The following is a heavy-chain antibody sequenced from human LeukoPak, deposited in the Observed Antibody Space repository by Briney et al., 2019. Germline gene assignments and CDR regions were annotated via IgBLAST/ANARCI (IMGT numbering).Heavy chain of an antibody. V-gene: IGHV4-34*01. Sequence: SETLSLTCAVYGGSFSGYYWSWIRQPPGKGLEWIGEINHSGSTNYNPSLKSRVTISVDTSKNQFSLKLSSVTAADTAVYYCARGLGRIAARPRRTNYYYMDVWGKGTTVTVSS. D-gene: IGHD6-6*01. CDR3: ARGLGRIAARPRRTNYYYMDV. J-gene: IGHJ6*03. CDR2: INHSGST. CDR1: GGSFSGYY.